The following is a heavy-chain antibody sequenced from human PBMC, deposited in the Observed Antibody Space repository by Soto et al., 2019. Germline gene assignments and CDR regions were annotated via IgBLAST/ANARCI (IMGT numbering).Heavy chain of an antibody. Sequence: XGSLRLSCAVFGFTFSSYRVDWVRQAPGKGLEWVSYISSSSSTIYYADSVKGRFTISRDNAKNSLYLQMNSLRDEDTAVYYCARRTNAFDIWGQGTMATVSS. D-gene: IGHD1-7*01. CDR2: ISSSSSTI. J-gene: IGHJ3*02. CDR1: GFTFSSYR. CDR3: ARRTNAFDI. V-gene: IGHV3-48*02.